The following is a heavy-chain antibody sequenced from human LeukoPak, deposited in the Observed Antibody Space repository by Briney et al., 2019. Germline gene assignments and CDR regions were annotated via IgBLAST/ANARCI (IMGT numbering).Heavy chain of an antibody. D-gene: IGHD5-24*01. CDR3: ASSRDGYTQLDY. J-gene: IGHJ4*02. CDR1: GYTFTSYY. V-gene: IGHV1-46*01. CDR2: INPSGGST. Sequence: ASVKVSCKASGYTFTSYYMHWVRQAPGQGLEWMGIINPSGGSTSYAQKFQGRVTMTRDMSTSTAYMELSSLRSEDTAVYYCASSRDGYTQLDYWGQGTLVTVSS.